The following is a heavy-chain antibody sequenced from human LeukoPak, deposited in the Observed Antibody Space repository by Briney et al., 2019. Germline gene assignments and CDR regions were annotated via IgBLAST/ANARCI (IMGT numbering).Heavy chain of an antibody. CDR3: ARIGIRGKNYYYYMDV. CDR2: IYPGDSDT. V-gene: IGHV5-51*01. J-gene: IGHJ6*03. Sequence: GESLKISCKGSGYSFTSYWIGWVRQMPGKGLEWMGIIYPGDSDTRYSPSFQGQVTISADKSISTAYLQWSSLKASDTAMYYCARIGIRGKNYYYYMDVWGKGTTVTISS. D-gene: IGHD3-16*01. CDR1: GYSFTSYW.